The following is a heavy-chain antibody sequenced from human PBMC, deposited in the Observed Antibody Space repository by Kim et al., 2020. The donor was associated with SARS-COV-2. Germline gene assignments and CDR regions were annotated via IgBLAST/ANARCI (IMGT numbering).Heavy chain of an antibody. CDR3: ARTLGYCSGGSCYCDY. Sequence: SVKGRFTISRDNAKNTLYLQMNSLRAEDTAVYYCARTLGYCSGGSCYCDYWGQGTLVTVSS. D-gene: IGHD2-15*01. J-gene: IGHJ4*02. V-gene: IGHV3-53*01.